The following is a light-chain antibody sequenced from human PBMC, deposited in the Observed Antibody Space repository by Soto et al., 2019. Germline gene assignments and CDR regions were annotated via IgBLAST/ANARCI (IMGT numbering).Light chain of an antibody. V-gene: IGKV2-28*01. Sequence: DIVMTQSPLSLPVTPGEPASISCRSSQSLLHSSGYMYLDWYLQKPGQSPQLLIYLGSNRASGVPDRFSGSGSGTDLTLKISRVEAEDVGLYNCMQALQTPQFGHGTKLEIK. CDR3: MQALQTPQ. J-gene: IGKJ2*01. CDR1: QSLLHSSGYMY. CDR2: LGS.